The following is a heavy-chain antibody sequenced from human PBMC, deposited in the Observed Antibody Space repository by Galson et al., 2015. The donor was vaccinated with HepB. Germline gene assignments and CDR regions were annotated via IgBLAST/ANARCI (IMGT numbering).Heavy chain of an antibody. CDR3: ARESGYCSGGSCGGYYYYGMDV. V-gene: IGHV1-46*01. CDR1: GYTFTSYY. CDR2: INPSGGST. J-gene: IGHJ6*02. D-gene: IGHD2-15*01. Sequence: SVKVSCKASGYTFTSYYMHWVRQAPGQGLEWMGIINPSGGSTSYAQKFQGRVTMTRDTSTSTVYMELSSLRSEDTAVYYCARESGYCSGGSCGGYYYYGMDVWGQGTTVTVSS.